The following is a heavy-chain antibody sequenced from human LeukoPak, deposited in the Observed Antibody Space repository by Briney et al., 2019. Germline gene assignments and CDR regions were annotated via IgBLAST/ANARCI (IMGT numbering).Heavy chain of an antibody. D-gene: IGHD6-19*01. CDR3: AKTGHSSGWYGDFDY. V-gene: IGHV3-23*01. CDR1: GFTFSSYA. Sequence: GGSLRLSCAASGFTFSSYAMNWVRQAPGKGLERVSAISDSGGSTYYADSVKGRFTISRDNSKNTLYLQMNSLRAEDTAVYYCAKTGHSSGWYGDFDYWGQGTLVTVSS. CDR2: ISDSGGST. J-gene: IGHJ4*02.